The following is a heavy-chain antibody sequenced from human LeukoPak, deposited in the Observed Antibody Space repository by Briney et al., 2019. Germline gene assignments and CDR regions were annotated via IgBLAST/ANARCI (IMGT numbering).Heavy chain of an antibody. CDR2: ISGSGGST. CDR1: GFTFNNFA. D-gene: IGHD5-18*01. CDR3: AKATGYSYGYFYFDY. Sequence: GGSLRLSCAASGFTFNNFAMSWVRQAPGKGLEWVSVISGSGGSTYYADSVRGRFTISRDNSKNTLYLQMNSLKAEDTAVYYCAKATGYSYGYFYFDYWGQGTLVTVSS. V-gene: IGHV3-23*01. J-gene: IGHJ4*02.